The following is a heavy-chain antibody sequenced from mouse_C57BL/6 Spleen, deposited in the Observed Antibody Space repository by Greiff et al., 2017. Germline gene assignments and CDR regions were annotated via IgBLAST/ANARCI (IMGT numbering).Heavy chain of an antibody. CDR2: ISDGGSYT. Sequence: EVQLVESGGGLVKPGGSLKLSCAASGFTFSSYAMSWVRQTPEKRLEWVATISDGGSYTYYPDNVKGRFTISRDNAKNNLYLQMSHLKSEDTAMYYCAREGGVFIATVVASRYFDVWGTGTTVTVSS. CDR3: AREGGVFIATVVASRYFDV. V-gene: IGHV5-4*01. J-gene: IGHJ1*03. CDR1: GFTFSSYA. D-gene: IGHD1-1*01.